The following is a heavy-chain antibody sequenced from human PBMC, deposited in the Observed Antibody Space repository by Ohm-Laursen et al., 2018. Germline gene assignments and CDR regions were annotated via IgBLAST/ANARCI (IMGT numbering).Heavy chain of an antibody. J-gene: IGHJ4*02. CDR2: ISYTGYT. CDR1: GGSFTGHY. CDR3: ALGHSSRVLPY. Sequence: SGTLSLTCTVSGGSFTGHYWSWIRQPPGKGLEWIGHISYTGYTSYKSSLKSRVTISLDTSRKHFSLRLTSLAAADTAVYYCALGHSSRVLPYWGQGTLVTVSS. D-gene: IGHD6-13*01. V-gene: IGHV4-59*11.